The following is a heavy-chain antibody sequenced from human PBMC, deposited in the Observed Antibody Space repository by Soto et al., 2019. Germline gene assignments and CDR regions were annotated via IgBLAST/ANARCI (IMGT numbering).Heavy chain of an antibody. D-gene: IGHD6-13*01. CDR3: ARLYSSSWYGDY. J-gene: IGHJ4*02. Sequence: QLQLQESGPGLVKPSETLSLTCTVSGGSISSSSYYWGWIRQPPGKGLEWIGSIYYSGSTYYNPSLKSRVTISVDTSKNLFSLKLSSVTAADTAVYYCARLYSSSWYGDYWGQGTLVTVSS. CDR1: GGSISSSSYY. V-gene: IGHV4-39*01. CDR2: IYYSGST.